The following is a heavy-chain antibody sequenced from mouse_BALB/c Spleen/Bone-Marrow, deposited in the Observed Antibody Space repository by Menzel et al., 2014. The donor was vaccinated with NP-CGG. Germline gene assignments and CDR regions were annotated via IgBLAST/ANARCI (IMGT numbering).Heavy chain of an antibody. CDR3: ARGGIYYGNCLAN. CDR1: GFTFSDYG. D-gene: IGHD2-1*01. Sequence: EVKLVESGGGLVQPGGSRKLSCAASGFTFSDYGMAWVRQALGKGPEWVAFISNLAYSIYYADSVTGRFTISRENAKNTLYLEMSSLRSEDTAMYYCARGGIYYGNCLANWGQGTLVTVSA. V-gene: IGHV5-15*02. CDR2: ISNLAYSI. J-gene: IGHJ3*01.